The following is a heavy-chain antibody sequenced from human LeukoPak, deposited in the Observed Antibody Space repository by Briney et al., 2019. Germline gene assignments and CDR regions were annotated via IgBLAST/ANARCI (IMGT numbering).Heavy chain of an antibody. CDR1: GGSISSYY. J-gene: IGHJ6*02. CDR3: ASSYYDILTGCYYYGMDV. Sequence: PSETLSLTCTVSGGSISSYYWSWIRQPAGKGLEWIGRIYTSGSTIYNPSLKSRVTMSVDTSKNQFSLKLSSVTAADTAVYYCASSYYDILTGCYYYGMDVWGQGTTVTVSS. CDR2: IYTSGST. V-gene: IGHV4-4*07. D-gene: IGHD3-9*01.